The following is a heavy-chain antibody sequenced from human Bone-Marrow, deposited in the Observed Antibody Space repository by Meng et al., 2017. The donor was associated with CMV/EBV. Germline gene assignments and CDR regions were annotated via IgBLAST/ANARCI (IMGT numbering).Heavy chain of an antibody. D-gene: IGHD1-14*01. CDR1: GFTFSSYW. CDR2: IHSDGSST. V-gene: IGHV3-74*01. CDR3: ARGTYRTVREYYYGMDV. J-gene: IGHJ6*02. Sequence: GESLKISCAASGFTFSSYWMHWVRQAPGKGLVWVSRIHSDGSSTSHADPVKGRFTISRDNAKNTLYLQMNSLRAEDTAVYYCARGTYRTVREYYYGMDVWGQGTTVTVSS.